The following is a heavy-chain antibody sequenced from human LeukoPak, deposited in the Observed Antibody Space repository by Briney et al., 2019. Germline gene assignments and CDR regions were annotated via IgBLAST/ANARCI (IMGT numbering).Heavy chain of an antibody. CDR3: ARGVSSGLGGPFDY. CDR2: INPNSGGT. V-gene: IGHV1-2*02. D-gene: IGHD6-19*01. J-gene: IGHJ4*02. CDR1: GYTFTGYY. Sequence: ASVKVSCKASGYTFTGYYMHWVRQAPGQGLEWMGWINPNSGGTNYAQKFQGRVTMTRDTSISTAYMELSRLRSDHTAVYYCARGVSSGLGGPFDYWGQGTLVTVSS.